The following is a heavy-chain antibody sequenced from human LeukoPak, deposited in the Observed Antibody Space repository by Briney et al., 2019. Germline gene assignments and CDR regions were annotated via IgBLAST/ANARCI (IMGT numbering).Heavy chain of an antibody. Sequence: GGSLRLSCAASGFTFSSYAMSWVRQAPGKGLEWVSAISGSGGSTYYADSVKGRFTISRDNAKNSLYLQMNSLRAEDTALYYCAKDACSGGSCYFDYWGQGTLVTVSS. V-gene: IGHV3-23*01. J-gene: IGHJ4*02. CDR2: ISGSGGST. CDR1: GFTFSSYA. D-gene: IGHD2-15*01. CDR3: AKDACSGGSCYFDY.